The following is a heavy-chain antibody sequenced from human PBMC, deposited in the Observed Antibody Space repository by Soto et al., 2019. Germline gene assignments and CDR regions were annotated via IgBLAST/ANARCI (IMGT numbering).Heavy chain of an antibody. CDR3: ARDRQLVNYYYSMDV. CDR2: IYYSGST. D-gene: IGHD6-6*01. J-gene: IGHJ6*02. Sequence: PSATLSLTCTVSGGSISSGGYYWSWIRQHPGKGLEWIGYIYYSGSTYYNPSLKSRVTISGDTSKNQFSLKLSSVTAVDTGGYYCARDRQLVNYYYSMDVWGQGTTVTVSS. CDR1: GGSISSGGYY. V-gene: IGHV4-31*03.